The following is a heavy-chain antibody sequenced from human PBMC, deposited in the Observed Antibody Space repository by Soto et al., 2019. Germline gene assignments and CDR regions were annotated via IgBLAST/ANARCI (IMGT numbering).Heavy chain of an antibody. CDR2: LSSSGEKT. J-gene: IGHJ4*02. Sequence: EVRLSESGGGLARPGGSLRLSCEASGLNFAGYAMSWVRQAPGKGLDWVSSLSSSGEKTYYSDSVRGRFTISRDNTKNTVYLQMNTLSADDTAVYFCAKESIFPSIQGIITIWGQGVVVTVSS. D-gene: IGHD3-9*01. CDR3: AKESIFPSIQGIITI. CDR1: GLNFAGYA. V-gene: IGHV3-23*01.